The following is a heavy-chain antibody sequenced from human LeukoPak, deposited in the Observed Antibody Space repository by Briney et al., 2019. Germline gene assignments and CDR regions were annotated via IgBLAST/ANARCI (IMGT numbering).Heavy chain of an antibody. D-gene: IGHD3-22*01. CDR2: LYSSGST. Sequence: WIGFLYSSGSTDYNPSLKSRVTISVDTSKNQFSLKLSSVTAADTAVYYCARSDSRYWYFDLWGRGTLVTVSS. V-gene: IGHV4-59*08. CDR3: ARSDSRYWYFDL. J-gene: IGHJ2*01.